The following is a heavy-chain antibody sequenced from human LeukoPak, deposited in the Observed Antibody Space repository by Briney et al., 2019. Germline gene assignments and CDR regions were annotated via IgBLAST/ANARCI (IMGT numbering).Heavy chain of an antibody. D-gene: IGHD5-12*01. Sequence: ASVKVSCKASGYTFTSYDINWVRQATGQGLEWMGWMNPNSGNTGYAQKFQGRVTMTRNTSISTAYMELSSLRSEDTAVYYCARGRGYSGYDSWYFDLWGRGTLVTVSS. CDR3: ARGRGYSGYDSWYFDL. V-gene: IGHV1-8*01. J-gene: IGHJ2*01. CDR1: GYTFTSYD. CDR2: MNPNSGNT.